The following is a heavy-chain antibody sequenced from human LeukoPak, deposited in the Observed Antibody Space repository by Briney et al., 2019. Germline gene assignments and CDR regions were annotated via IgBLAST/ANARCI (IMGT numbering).Heavy chain of an antibody. Sequence: GGSLRLSCAASGFTFSSYIMKWVRQAPGKGLEWVSSISSSSSYTYYADSVKGRFTISRDNAKNSLYLQMNSLRDEDTAVYYCAKDGPGIVGARHYYYGVDVWGQGTTVTVSS. CDR3: AKDGPGIVGARHYYYGVDV. CDR2: ISSSSSYT. J-gene: IGHJ6*02. CDR1: GFTFSSYI. D-gene: IGHD1-26*01. V-gene: IGHV3-21*01.